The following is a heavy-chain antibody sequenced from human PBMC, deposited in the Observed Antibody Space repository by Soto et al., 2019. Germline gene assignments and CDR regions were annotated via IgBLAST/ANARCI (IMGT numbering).Heavy chain of an antibody. Sequence: GASVKVSCKASGYSFTNYYMHWVRQAPGQGLEYMGVIHPNGGGTSYAQKFQGRVTMTGDTSTSTAYMELSSLRSEDTAVYYCARSGAAGTSWFDPWGQGTLVTVSS. CDR1: GYSFTNYY. V-gene: IGHV1-46*01. J-gene: IGHJ5*02. CDR2: IHPNGGGT. D-gene: IGHD6-13*01. CDR3: ARSGAAGTSWFDP.